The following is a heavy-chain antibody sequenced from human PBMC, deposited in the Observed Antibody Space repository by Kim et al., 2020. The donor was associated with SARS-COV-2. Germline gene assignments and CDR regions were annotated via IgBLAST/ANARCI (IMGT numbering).Heavy chain of an antibody. Sequence: GGSLRLSCAASGLIFRDQYMTWIRQAPGRGLEWVSYIGPRGTDIKYTDSVKGRFTVSRDNAKNSQYLQMDSLRVKDTAVYYCSTDPRRLPYWGQGTLVTVSS. V-gene: IGHV3-11*01. CDR1: GLIFRDQY. CDR2: IGPRGTDI. J-gene: IGHJ4*02. CDR3: STDPRRLPY. D-gene: IGHD2-21*02.